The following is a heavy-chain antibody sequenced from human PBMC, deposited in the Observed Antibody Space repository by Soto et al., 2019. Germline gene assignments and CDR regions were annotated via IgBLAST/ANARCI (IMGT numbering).Heavy chain of an antibody. Sequence: ASVKVSCKASGYTFTSYGISCVRQAPGQGLEWMGWISAYNGNTNYAQKLQGRVTMTTDTSTSTAYMELRSLRSDDTAVYYCARSSLRYFDWLSSLVRDAFDIWGQGTMVTVS. V-gene: IGHV1-18*01. J-gene: IGHJ3*02. CDR1: GYTFTSYG. D-gene: IGHD3-9*01. CDR2: ISAYNGNT. CDR3: ARSSLRYFDWLSSLVRDAFDI.